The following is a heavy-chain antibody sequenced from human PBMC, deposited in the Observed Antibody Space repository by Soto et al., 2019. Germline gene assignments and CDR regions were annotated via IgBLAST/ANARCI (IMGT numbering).Heavy chain of an antibody. D-gene: IGHD2-15*01. J-gene: IGHJ5*02. Sequence: QVQLVQSGAEVKKPGASVKVSCKASGYTFTSYAMHWVLQAPGQRLEWMGWINAGNGNTKYSQKFQGRVTITRDTSASTAYMELSSLRSEDTAVYYCARVVVAATGYHWFDPWGQGTLVTVSS. CDR1: GYTFTSYA. CDR3: ARVVVAATGYHWFDP. CDR2: INAGNGNT. V-gene: IGHV1-3*01.